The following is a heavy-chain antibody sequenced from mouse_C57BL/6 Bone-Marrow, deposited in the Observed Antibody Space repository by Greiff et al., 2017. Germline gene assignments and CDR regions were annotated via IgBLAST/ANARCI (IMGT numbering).Heavy chain of an antibody. V-gene: IGHV1-62-2*01. CDR1: GYTFTEYT. CDR3: ARHEDRGLGPYYFDY. CDR2: FYPGSGSI. D-gene: IGHD4-1*01. Sequence: QVQLKESGAELVKPGASVKLSCKASGYTFTEYTIHWVKQRSGQGLEWIGWFYPGSGSIKYNEKFKDKATLTADKSSSTVYMELSRLTSEDSAVYFCARHEDRGLGPYYFDYWGQGTTLTVSS. J-gene: IGHJ2*01.